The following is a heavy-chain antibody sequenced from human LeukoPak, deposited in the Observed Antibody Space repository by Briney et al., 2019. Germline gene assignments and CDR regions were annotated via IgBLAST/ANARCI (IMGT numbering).Heavy chain of an antibody. J-gene: IGHJ5*02. D-gene: IGHD6-13*01. V-gene: IGHV4-4*02. Sequence: SGTLSLTCAVSGGSISSSNWWSWVRQSPGKGLEWIGEIYHSGSTNYSLSLKSRVTISVDTSKNQFSLKLSSVTAADTAVYYCARQQLVPSNWFDPWGQGTLVTVSS. CDR1: GGSISSSNW. CDR3: ARQQLVPSNWFDP. CDR2: IYHSGST.